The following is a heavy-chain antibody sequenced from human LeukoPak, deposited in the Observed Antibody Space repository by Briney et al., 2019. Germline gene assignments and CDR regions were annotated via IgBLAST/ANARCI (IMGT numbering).Heavy chain of an antibody. J-gene: IGHJ4*02. Sequence: PGGSLRLSCAASGFTFSSYWMNWLRQAPGKGLEWVANIKQDGSEKYYVDSVKGRFTISRDNAKNSLYLQMNSLRAEDTAVYYCARDLYRIVVVPHYFDYWGQGTLVTVSS. CDR2: IKQDGSEK. D-gene: IGHD3-22*01. V-gene: IGHV3-7*01. CDR1: GFTFSSYW. CDR3: ARDLYRIVVVPHYFDY.